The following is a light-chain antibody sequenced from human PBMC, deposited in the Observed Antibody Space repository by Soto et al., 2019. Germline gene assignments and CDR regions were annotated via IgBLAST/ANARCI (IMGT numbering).Light chain of an antibody. V-gene: IGKV3-20*01. CDR2: DAS. J-gene: IGKJ1*01. CDR1: QTVRNNY. CDR3: QQYNNWWT. Sequence: EFVLTQSPGTLSLSPGEIATLSCRASQTVRNNYLAWYQQKPGQAPRLLIYDASSRATGIPDRFSGGGSGTDFTLTISRLEPEDFAVYYCQQYNNWWTFGQGTTVDIK.